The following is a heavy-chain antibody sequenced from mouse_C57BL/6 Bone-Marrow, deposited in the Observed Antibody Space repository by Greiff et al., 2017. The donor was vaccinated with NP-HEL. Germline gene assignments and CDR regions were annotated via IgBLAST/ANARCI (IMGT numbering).Heavy chain of an antibody. V-gene: IGHV1-63*01. Sequence: VKLQESGAELVRPGTSVKMSCKASGYTFTNYWIGWAKQRPGHGLEWIGDIYPGGGYTNYNEKFKGKATLTADKSSSTAYMQFSSLTSEDSAIYYCARSFYYGSSYPFAYWGQGTLVTVSA. J-gene: IGHJ3*01. CDR3: ARSFYYGSSYPFAY. CDR1: GYTFTNYW. D-gene: IGHD1-1*01. CDR2: IYPGGGYT.